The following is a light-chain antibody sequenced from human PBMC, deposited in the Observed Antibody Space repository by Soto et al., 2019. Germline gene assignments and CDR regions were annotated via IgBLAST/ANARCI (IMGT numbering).Light chain of an antibody. CDR3: QQRYRTPYT. V-gene: IGKV1-39*01. J-gene: IGKJ2*01. CDR1: QDVSSY. Sequence: DIQMTQSPSSLSASVGDRVTITCRASQDVSSYLVWYQQRQGRAPKLLIYDASSLLSGVPSRFSGSGSGTDFTLTISNLQPEDFATYYCQQRYRTPYTFGQGTTVE. CDR2: DAS.